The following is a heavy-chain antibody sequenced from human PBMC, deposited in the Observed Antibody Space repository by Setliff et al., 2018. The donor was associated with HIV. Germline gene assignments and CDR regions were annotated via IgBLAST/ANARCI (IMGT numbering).Heavy chain of an antibody. J-gene: IGHJ5*02. V-gene: IGHV1-18*01. CDR3: ARLVAAAGKTGWFDP. CDR2: ISAYNGNT. D-gene: IGHD6-13*01. Sequence: ASVKVSCKASGYTFTSYGISWVRQAPGQGLEWMGWISAYNGNTYYAQKLQGRVTMTTDTSTSTAYMELRSLRSDDTAVDYCARLVAAAGKTGWFDPWGQGTLVTVSS. CDR1: GYTFTSYG.